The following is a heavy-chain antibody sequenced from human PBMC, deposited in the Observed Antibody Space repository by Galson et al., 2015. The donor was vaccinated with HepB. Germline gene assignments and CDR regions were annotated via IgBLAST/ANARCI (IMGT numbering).Heavy chain of an antibody. D-gene: IGHD6-13*01. V-gene: IGHV1-3*01. J-gene: IGHJ4*02. CDR2: INAGNGNT. CDR1: GYTFTSYA. CDR3: ARSYRGIAAAGEFDY. Sequence: SVKVSCKASGYTFTSYAMHWVRQAPGQRLEWMGWINAGNGNTKYSQKFQGRVTITRDTSASTAYMELSSLRSEDTAVYYCARSYRGIAAAGEFDYWGQGTLVTVSS.